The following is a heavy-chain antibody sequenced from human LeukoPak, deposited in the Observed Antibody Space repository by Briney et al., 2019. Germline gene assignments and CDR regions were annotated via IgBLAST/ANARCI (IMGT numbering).Heavy chain of an antibody. CDR2: FDPEDGET. CDR3: ATAEYDSSGHKGFDY. Sequence: ASAKVSCKVSGYTLTELSMHWVRQAPGKGLEWMGGFDPEDGETIYAQKFQGRVTMTEDTSTDTAYMELSSLRSEDTAVYYCATAEYDSSGHKGFDYWGQGTLVTVSS. V-gene: IGHV1-24*01. J-gene: IGHJ4*02. CDR1: GYTLTELS. D-gene: IGHD3-22*01.